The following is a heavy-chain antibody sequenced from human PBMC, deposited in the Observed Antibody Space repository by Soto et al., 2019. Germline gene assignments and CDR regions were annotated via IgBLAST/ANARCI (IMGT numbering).Heavy chain of an antibody. V-gene: IGHV3-23*01. CDR2: ISGRGGNT. CDR3: AKEGSSRGGAFDI. J-gene: IGHJ3*02. CDR1: GFTFSSYA. Sequence: PGGSLRLSCAASGFTFSSYAMSWVRQAPGKGLEWVSAISGRGGNTYYADSVKGRFTISRDNSKNTLYLQMNSLRAEDTAVYYCAKEGSSRGGAFDIWGQGTMVTVSS. D-gene: IGHD6-13*01.